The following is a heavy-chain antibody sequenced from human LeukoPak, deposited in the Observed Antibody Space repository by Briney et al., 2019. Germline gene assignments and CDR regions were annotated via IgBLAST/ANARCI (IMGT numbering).Heavy chain of an antibody. D-gene: IGHD5-24*01. J-gene: IGHJ4*02. CDR2: IEEDGSET. CDR3: ARETPRRGETRDGYR. CDR1: GFIFKKYW. Sequence: GESLRLSCAASGFIFKKYWMNWVRQVPGKGLECLANIEEDGSETYYADSVKGRFTISRDNPKNLLFLQINSLRVEDTAVYYCARETPRRGETRDGYRWGQGTVVTVSS. V-gene: IGHV3-7*01.